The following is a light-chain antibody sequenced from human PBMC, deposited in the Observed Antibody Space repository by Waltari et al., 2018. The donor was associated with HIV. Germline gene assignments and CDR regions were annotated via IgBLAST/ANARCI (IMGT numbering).Light chain of an antibody. J-gene: IGLJ3*02. CDR3: GTWDSSLSAV. CDR2: GNN. CDR1: SSHTGNHA. Sequence: QSVLTQPPSVSAAPGQTVTLPCSGSSSHTGNHAASWYQQLPGTAPKPLIYGNNKRPSGTPDRFSGSKSGTSATLGITGLQTGDEADYYCGTWDSSLSAVFGGGTKLTVL. V-gene: IGLV1-51*01.